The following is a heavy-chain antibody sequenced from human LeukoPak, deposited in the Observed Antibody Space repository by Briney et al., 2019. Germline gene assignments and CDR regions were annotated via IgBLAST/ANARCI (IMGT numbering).Heavy chain of an antibody. Sequence: SETLSLTCTVSGYSISSGYYWSWIRQPPGKGLEWIGEINHSGSTNYNPSLKSRVTISVDTSKNQFSLKLSSVTAADTALYYCARTRQYSSSSRWLDPWGQGTLVTVSS. CDR1: GYSISSGYY. J-gene: IGHJ5*02. D-gene: IGHD6-6*01. CDR2: INHSGST. CDR3: ARTRQYSSSSRWLDP. V-gene: IGHV4-38-2*02.